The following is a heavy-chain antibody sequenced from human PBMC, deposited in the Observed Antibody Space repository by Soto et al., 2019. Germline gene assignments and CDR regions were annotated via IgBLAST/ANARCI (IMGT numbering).Heavy chain of an antibody. CDR2: ISGSSQTI. V-gene: IGHV3-48*01. CDR1: GFIFNTYS. J-gene: IGHJ4*02. D-gene: IGHD2-15*01. Sequence: ESGGGLIQPGGSLRLSCAASGFIFNTYSMNWVRQAPGKGLEWVSYISGSSQTIFYADSVRGRFTISRDNANNSTYLQMVSLRGEDTAVYSCARTLSWRRGPFDSWGQGTLVTVSS. CDR3: ARTLSWRRGPFDS.